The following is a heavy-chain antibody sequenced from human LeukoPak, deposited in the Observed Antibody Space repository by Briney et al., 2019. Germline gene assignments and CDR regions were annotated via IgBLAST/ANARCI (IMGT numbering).Heavy chain of an antibody. J-gene: IGHJ6*02. D-gene: IGHD2-15*01. CDR1: GGSISSSSYY. CDR3: ARDSKDIVDIEMDYYGMDV. CDR2: IYYSGST. Sequence: PSETLSLTCTVSGGSISSSSYYWGWIRQPPGKGLEWIGSIYYSGSTYHNPSLKSRVTISVDTSKNQFSLKLSSVTAADTAVYYCARDSKDIVDIEMDYYGMDVWGQGTTVTVSS. V-gene: IGHV4-39*07.